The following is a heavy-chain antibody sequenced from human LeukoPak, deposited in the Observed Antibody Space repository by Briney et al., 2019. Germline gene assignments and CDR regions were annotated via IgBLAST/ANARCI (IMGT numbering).Heavy chain of an antibody. CDR3: ARELITMVRGVDYYYGVDV. CDR1: GFTFSSYW. J-gene: IGHJ6*02. V-gene: IGHV3-74*01. Sequence: GGSLRLTCAASGFTFSSYWMHWVRQAPGKGLVWVSRINSDGSSTSYADSVKGRFTISRDNAKNTLYLQMNSLRAEDTAVYYCARELITMVRGVDYYYGVDVWGQGTTVTVSS. CDR2: INSDGSST. D-gene: IGHD3-10*01.